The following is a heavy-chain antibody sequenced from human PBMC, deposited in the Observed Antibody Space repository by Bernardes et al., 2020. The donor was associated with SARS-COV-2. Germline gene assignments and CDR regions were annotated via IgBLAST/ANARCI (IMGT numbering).Heavy chain of an antibody. CDR2: ISGSVGTT. CDR1: GFSFSSYG. J-gene: IGHJ4*02. Sequence: GGSLRLSCAASGFSFSSYGMSWVRQAPGKGPEWVSSISGSVGTTFYADSVKGRFTISRDNSKNTLYLHMNSLRAEDTAVYYCAKFLAGSSPHRTGAANYFDYWGQGTLVTGSS. D-gene: IGHD1-26*01. CDR3: AKFLAGSSPHRTGAANYFDY. V-gene: IGHV3-23*01.